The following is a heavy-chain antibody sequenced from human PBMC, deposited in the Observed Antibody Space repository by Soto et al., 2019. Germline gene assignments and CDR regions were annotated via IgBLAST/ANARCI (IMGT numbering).Heavy chain of an antibody. Sequence: GGSLRLSCAASGFTFSSYAMSWVRQAPGKGLEWVSAISGSGGSTYYADSVKGRFTISRDNSKNTVYLQMNSLRAEDTAIYYCAKVRGFSGYDYYFDYWGQGSLVTVPQ. V-gene: IGHV3-23*01. CDR1: GFTFSSYA. CDR2: ISGSGGST. CDR3: AKVRGFSGYDYYFDY. J-gene: IGHJ4*02. D-gene: IGHD5-12*01.